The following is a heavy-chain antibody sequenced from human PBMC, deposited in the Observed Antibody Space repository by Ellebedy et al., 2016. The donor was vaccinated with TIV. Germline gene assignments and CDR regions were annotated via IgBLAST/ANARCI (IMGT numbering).Heavy chain of an antibody. Sequence: GGSLRLXXAASGFTFSNHYMDWVRQAPGKGLEWVGRIRNKANSYTTDYAASVRGRFTISRDESKDSLFLQMNSLKIEDTAVYYCAREDWWRFDPWGQGTLVTVSS. CDR3: AREDWWRFDP. D-gene: IGHD2-15*01. CDR2: IRNKANSYTT. CDR1: GFTFSNHY. J-gene: IGHJ5*02. V-gene: IGHV3-72*01.